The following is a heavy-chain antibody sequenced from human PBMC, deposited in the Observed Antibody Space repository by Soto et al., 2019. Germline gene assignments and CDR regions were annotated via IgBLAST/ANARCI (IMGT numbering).Heavy chain of an antibody. CDR3: ARVPDY. J-gene: IGHJ4*02. Sequence: SETLSLTCTVSGDCVNSGTYYWSWIRQPPGKGLEWIGYIYNSGTTKYNPSLKSRVTISVDTSKNQFSLKPSSVTAADTAVYYCARVPDYWGQGILVTVSS. CDR1: GDCVNSGTYY. V-gene: IGHV4-61*01. CDR2: IYNSGTT. D-gene: IGHD2-2*01.